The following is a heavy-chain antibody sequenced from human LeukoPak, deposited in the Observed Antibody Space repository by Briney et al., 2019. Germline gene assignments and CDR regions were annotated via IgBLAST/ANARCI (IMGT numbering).Heavy chain of an antibody. D-gene: IGHD3-16*01. CDR1: GYSFTSYW. CDR2: IYPGDSDT. Sequence: GESLKISCKGSGYSFTSYWIGWVRQMPGKGLEWMGIIYPGDSDTRYSPSFQGQVTISADKSISTAYLQWSSLKASDTAMYYCARGVHPDGFLTVYDYVWGSNRPNWFDPWGQGTLVTVSS. CDR3: ARGVHPDGFLTVYDYVWGSNRPNWFDP. J-gene: IGHJ5*02. V-gene: IGHV5-51*01.